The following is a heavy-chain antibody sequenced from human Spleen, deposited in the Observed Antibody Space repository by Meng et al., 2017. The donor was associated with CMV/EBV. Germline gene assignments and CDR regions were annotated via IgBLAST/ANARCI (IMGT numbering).Heavy chain of an antibody. CDR2: IFDSGIT. D-gene: IGHD2-21*01. J-gene: IGHJ4*02. V-gene: IGHV4-4*02. CDR1: GASISNRHW. CDR3: ARAYCGGDCYSGFDY. Sequence: GASISNRHWWRWVRQPPGKGLEWIGEIFDSGITNYNPSLKSRLTISEDKSHNQFSLKLNSVTAADTAVYYCARAYCGGDCYSGFDYWGQGILVTVSS.